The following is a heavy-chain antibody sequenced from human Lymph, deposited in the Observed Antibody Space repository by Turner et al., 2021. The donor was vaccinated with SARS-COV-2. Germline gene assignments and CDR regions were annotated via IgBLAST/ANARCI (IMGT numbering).Heavy chain of an antibody. J-gene: IGHJ6*02. D-gene: IGHD5-12*01. CDR3: ARVKGYNGYDLRYYYGMDV. V-gene: IGHV3-33*01. CDR2: IWYDGSNK. Sequence: QVQLVESGGGVVQPGRSLRLSCAASGFTFSSYGMHWVRQAPGKGLGWLAVIWYDGSNKYYADSVKGRFTISRDNSKNTLYLQMNSLRAEDTAVYYCARVKGYNGYDLRYYYGMDVWGQGTTVTVSS. CDR1: GFTFSSYG.